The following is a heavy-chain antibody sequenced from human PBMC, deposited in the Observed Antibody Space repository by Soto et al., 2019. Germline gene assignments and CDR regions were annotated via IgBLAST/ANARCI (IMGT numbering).Heavy chain of an antibody. J-gene: IGHJ5*02. V-gene: IGHV4-59*02. CDR3: ATTGGYSFGDMGVDP. CDR2: MYYRGIT. CDR1: GGSVNSYY. Sequence: VQLQESGPGLVKPSETLSLTCTVSGGSVNSYYWNWIRQPPGKGLEWIGYMYYRGITKYNPSFQSRVTISIDTYKNQFSLKLNSVTAADTAVYYCATTGGYSFGDMGVDPWGQGTLVTVSS. D-gene: IGHD5-18*01.